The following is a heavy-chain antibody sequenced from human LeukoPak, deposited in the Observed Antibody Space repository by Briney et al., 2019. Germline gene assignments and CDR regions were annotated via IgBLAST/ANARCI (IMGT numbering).Heavy chain of an antibody. D-gene: IGHD5-12*01. V-gene: IGHV1-2*02. CDR2: INPASGDT. CDR3: GRDTRLAYTGYDMPRD. CDR1: GYTFTDYY. Sequence: GASVKVSCKASGYTFTDYYIHWMRQAPGQGLEWMGWINPASGDTKYAQSFQGRLTMTRVTSISTAYMDLNRLTSGDTAFYYCGRDTRLAYTGYDMPRDWGQGTLVTVSS. J-gene: IGHJ4*02.